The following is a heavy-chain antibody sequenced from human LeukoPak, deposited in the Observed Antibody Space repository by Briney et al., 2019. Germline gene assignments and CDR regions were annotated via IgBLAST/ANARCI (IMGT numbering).Heavy chain of an antibody. Sequence: ASVKVSCKASGYTFTSYGISWVRQARGQGLEWMGWISAYNGNTNYAQKLQGRVTMTTDTSTSTAYMELRSLRSDDTAVYYCARDLGAAGRADWFDPWGQGTLVTVSS. CDR2: ISAYNGNT. CDR1: GYTFTSYG. CDR3: ARDLGAAGRADWFDP. J-gene: IGHJ5*02. V-gene: IGHV1-18*01. D-gene: IGHD6-13*01.